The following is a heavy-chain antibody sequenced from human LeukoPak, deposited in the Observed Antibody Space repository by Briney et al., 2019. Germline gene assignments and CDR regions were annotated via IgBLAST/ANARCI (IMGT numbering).Heavy chain of an antibody. CDR3: AREGSYYGMDV. CDR1: GGSISSYY. J-gene: IGHJ6*02. Sequence: SETLSLTCTVSGGSISSYYWSWIRQPSGKGLEWIGYIYYSGSTNYNPSLKSRVTISVDTSKNQFSQKLSSVTAADTAVYYCAREGSYYGMDVWGQGTTVTVSS. CDR2: IYYSGST. V-gene: IGHV4-59*01.